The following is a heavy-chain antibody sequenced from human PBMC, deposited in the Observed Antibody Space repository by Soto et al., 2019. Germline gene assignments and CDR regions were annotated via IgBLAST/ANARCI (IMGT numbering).Heavy chain of an antibody. J-gene: IGHJ3*02. V-gene: IGHV1-2*02. CDR1: GYTFTVYY. CDR2: INPNSGAT. CDR3: ATPQVPNAFDI. Sequence: QVQLVQSGAEVKKPGASVKVSCKASGYTFTVYYIHWMRQAPGQGLEWMGWINPNSGATDYAQKFQGRVTMTRDTSISTAYMELSRLRSDDTAVYYCATPQVPNAFDIWGQGTMVTVSS.